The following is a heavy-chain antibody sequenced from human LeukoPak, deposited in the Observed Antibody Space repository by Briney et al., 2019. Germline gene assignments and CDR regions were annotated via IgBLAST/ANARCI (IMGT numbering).Heavy chain of an antibody. Sequence: PSETLSPTCTVSGGSVSSNYWSWIRQPPGKGLEWIGYIYYSGTTTYNPSLESRFTISVDTSKNQFSLRLSSVTAADTAVYYCARIQSSSSPFDYWGQGTLVTVSS. V-gene: IGHV4-59*02. CDR2: IYYSGTT. D-gene: IGHD2-2*01. J-gene: IGHJ4*02. CDR3: ARIQSSSSPFDY. CDR1: GGSVSSNY.